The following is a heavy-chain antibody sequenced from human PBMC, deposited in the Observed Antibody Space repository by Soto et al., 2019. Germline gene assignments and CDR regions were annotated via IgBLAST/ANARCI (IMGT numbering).Heavy chain of an antibody. D-gene: IGHD6-19*01. CDR3: ARVGVYSSGWYLGGPDWFDP. Sequence: VASVKVSCKASGYTFTSYGISWVRQAPGQGXEWMGWISAYNGNTNYAQKLQGRVTMTTDTSTSTAYMELRSLRSDDTAVYYCARVGVYSSGWYLGGPDWFDPWGQGTLVTVSS. CDR1: GYTFTSYG. J-gene: IGHJ5*02. V-gene: IGHV1-18*01. CDR2: ISAYNGNT.